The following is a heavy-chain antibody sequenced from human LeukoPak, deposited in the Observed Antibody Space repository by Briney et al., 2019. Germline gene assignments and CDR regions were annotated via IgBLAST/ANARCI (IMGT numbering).Heavy chain of an antibody. D-gene: IGHD6-19*01. V-gene: IGHV3-23*01. Sequence: GGSLRLSCAASGFTFNSYAMYWVRQAPGKGLEWVSGIFGSGGSAHYADSVKGRFTISRDNSKNTVYLEMDSLRVEDTAVYYCGKTTTGYSSGRYPGWPVDYWGQGTLVTVSS. J-gene: IGHJ4*02. CDR3: GKTTTGYSSGRYPGWPVDY. CDR2: IFGSGGSA. CDR1: GFTFNSYA.